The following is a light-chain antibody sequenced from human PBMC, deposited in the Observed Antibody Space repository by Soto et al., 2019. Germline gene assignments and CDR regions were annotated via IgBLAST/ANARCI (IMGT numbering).Light chain of an antibody. CDR2: DAS. Sequence: DIQMTHSPSTLSASVGDRVTITCRASQTISHFLAWYQQKPGKVPKLLIYDASNLGSGVPSRFSGSGSGTDFTLTISGLQPDDFTTYYCQQYTSYSRAFGQGTKVDI. CDR1: QTISHF. J-gene: IGKJ1*01. V-gene: IGKV1-5*01. CDR3: QQYTSYSRA.